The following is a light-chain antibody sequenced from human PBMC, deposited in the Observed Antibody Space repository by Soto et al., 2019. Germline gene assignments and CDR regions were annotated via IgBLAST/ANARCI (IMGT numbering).Light chain of an antibody. V-gene: IGLV1-40*01. CDR3: QSYDSSLSGWV. Sequence: QSVLTQPPSVSGAPGERVAISCTGSSSNVGAGYDVHWYQQLPGTAPKLLIYNNNNRPSGVPDRFSGSRSGTSASLAITGLQADDEADYHCQSYDSSLSGWVFGGGTKLTVL. J-gene: IGLJ3*02. CDR2: NNN. CDR1: SSNVGAGYD.